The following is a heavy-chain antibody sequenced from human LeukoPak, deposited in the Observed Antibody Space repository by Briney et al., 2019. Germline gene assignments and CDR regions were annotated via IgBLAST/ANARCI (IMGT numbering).Heavy chain of an antibody. CDR2: ISYDGSNK. D-gene: IGHD6-13*01. V-gene: IGHV3-30-3*02. Sequence: GGCLRLSCAASGFTFSSYAMHWVRQAPGKGLEWVAVISYDGSNKYYADSVKGRFTISRDNSKNTPYLQMNSLRAEDTAVYYCAKYYSSSWSNFDYWGQGSPGHRLL. CDR3: AKYYSSSWSNFDY. J-gene: IGHJ4*02. CDR1: GFTFSSYA.